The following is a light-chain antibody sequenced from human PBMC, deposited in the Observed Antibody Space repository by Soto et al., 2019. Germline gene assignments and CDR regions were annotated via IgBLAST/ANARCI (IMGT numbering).Light chain of an antibody. J-gene: IGKJ4*01. CDR3: ELSFSPATYGGGTPQLT. CDR2: TPS. Sequence: DIQLPPPPSSLSASVGDTVIITCRASQPLSVYLNWYQQIAGKAPKPLIYTPSTLQTGVPSRFSGSRTGRDFGLTNSILESKDFATDSCELSFSPATYGGGTPQLTFGRGTKVEIK. V-gene: IGKV1-39*01. CDR1: QPLSVY.